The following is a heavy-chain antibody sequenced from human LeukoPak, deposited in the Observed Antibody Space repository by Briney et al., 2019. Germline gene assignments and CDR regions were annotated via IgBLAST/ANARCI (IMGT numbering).Heavy chain of an antibody. D-gene: IGHD6-13*01. CDR3: ARAAIAAARIYYYMDV. V-gene: IGHV3-21*01. CDR2: ISTSSSYI. J-gene: IGHJ6*03. Sequence: GGSLRLSCAASGFTFSSYSMNWVRQAPGKGLESVSFISTSSSYIHNADSVKGRFTISRDNAENSLYLQMNSLRAEDTAVYYCARAAIAAARIYYYMDVWGKGTTVTVSS. CDR1: GFTFSSYS.